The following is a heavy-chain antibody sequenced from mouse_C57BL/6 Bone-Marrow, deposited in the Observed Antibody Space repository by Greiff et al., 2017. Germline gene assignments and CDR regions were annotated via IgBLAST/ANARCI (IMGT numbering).Heavy chain of an antibody. CDR1: GYTFTSYW. J-gene: IGHJ4*01. CDR2: IDPSDSYT. CDR3: ARLDSNFAMDY. V-gene: IGHV1-50*01. D-gene: IGHD2-5*01. Sequence: VQLQQPGAELVKPGASVKLSCKASGYTFTSYWMQWVKQRPGQGLEWIGEIDPSDSYTNYNQKFKGKATLTVDTSSSTAYMQLSSLTSEDSAVYYCARLDSNFAMDYLGQGTSVTVSS.